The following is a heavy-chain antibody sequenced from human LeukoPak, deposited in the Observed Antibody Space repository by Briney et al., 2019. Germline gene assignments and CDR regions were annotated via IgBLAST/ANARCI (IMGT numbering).Heavy chain of an antibody. CDR1: GGSISSYY. D-gene: IGHD3-16*02. CDR3: AREDMITFGGVIVT. V-gene: IGHV4-4*07. Sequence: SETLSLTCTVSGGSISSYYWSWIRQPAGKGLEWIGRIYTSGSTNYNPSLKNRVTMSVDTSKNQFSLKLSSVTAADTAVYYCAREDMITFGGVIVTWGQGTLVTVSS. J-gene: IGHJ5*02. CDR2: IYTSGST.